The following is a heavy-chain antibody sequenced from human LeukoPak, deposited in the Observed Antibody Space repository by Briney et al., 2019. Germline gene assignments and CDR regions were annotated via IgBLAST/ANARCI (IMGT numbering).Heavy chain of an antibody. CDR3: ARGALGYSGYDQTFDY. CDR2: IRSKAYGGTT. J-gene: IGHJ4*02. CDR1: GFTFGDYA. V-gene: IGHV3-49*04. D-gene: IGHD5-12*01. Sequence: GGSLRLSCTASGFTFGDYAMSWVRQAPGKGLEWVGFIRSKAYGGTTEYAASVKGRFTISRDDSKSIAYLQMNSLKTEDTAVYYCARGALGYSGYDQTFDYWAQGTLVTVPS.